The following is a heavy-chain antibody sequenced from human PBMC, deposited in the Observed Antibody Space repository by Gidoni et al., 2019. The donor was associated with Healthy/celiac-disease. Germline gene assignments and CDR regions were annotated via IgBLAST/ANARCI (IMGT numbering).Heavy chain of an antibody. J-gene: IGHJ5*02. CDR1: GGHISSCSYY. Sequence: QLQLPLSVPGLVKPSDTLSLTCTVSGGHISSCSYYWGWIRQPPGKGPEWIGSIYYSRSNYYNPSLKSRVTICVDTSKNHFSLKLSSVTAADTAVYYCARGNNGGNSLGWFDPWGQGTLVTVSS. D-gene: IGHD2-21*02. V-gene: IGHV4-39*02. CDR3: ARGNNGGNSLGWFDP. CDR2: IYYSRSN.